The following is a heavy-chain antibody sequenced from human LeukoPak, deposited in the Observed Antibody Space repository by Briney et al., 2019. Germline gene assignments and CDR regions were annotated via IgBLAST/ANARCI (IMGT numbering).Heavy chain of an antibody. D-gene: IGHD1-26*01. V-gene: IGHV4-39*01. Sequence: SETLSLTCTVSGGSITSDSYYWGWIRQPPGKGLEWIGTIYYSGSTYYNPSLKIRVSMSVDTSKNQFSLKLSSVTAADTGVHYWAKLTRLGATLPFDSWGQGILVTVSS. J-gene: IGHJ4*02. CDR1: GGSITSDSYY. CDR2: IYYSGST. CDR3: AKLTRLGATLPFDS.